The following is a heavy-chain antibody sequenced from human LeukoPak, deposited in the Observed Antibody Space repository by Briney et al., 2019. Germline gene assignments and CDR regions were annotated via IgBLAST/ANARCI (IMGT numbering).Heavy chain of an antibody. CDR2: IHSDGSIT. J-gene: IGHJ4*02. Sequence: GGSLRLSCAASGFTFSTYWMHWVRQAPGKGLVWVSRIHSDGSITRYADSVKGRFTISRDNAKNTLYLQMNSLRAEDTAIYYCAKAWYSSSWFYFDSWGQGTLVTVSS. D-gene: IGHD6-13*01. CDR1: GFTFSTYW. CDR3: AKAWYSSSWFYFDS. V-gene: IGHV3-74*01.